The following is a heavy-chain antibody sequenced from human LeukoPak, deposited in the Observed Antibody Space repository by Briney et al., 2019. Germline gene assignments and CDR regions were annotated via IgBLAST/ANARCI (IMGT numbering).Heavy chain of an antibody. V-gene: IGHV1-69*06. Sequence: SVKVSCKASGGTFSSYAISWVRQAPGQGLEWMGGIIPIFGTANYAQKFQGRVTITADKSTSTAYMELSSLRSEDTAVYYCASTWGSGWYKAFDIWGQGTMVTVSS. CDR3: ASTWGSGWYKAFDI. CDR2: IIPIFGTA. CDR1: GGTFSSYA. J-gene: IGHJ3*02. D-gene: IGHD6-19*01.